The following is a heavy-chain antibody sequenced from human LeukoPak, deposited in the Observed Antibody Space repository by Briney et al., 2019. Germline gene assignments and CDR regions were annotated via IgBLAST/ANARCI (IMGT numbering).Heavy chain of an antibody. J-gene: IGHJ4*02. CDR3: ARDRYSSGQYYSDY. Sequence: PGGSLRLSCAASGFTFSSYEMNWVRQAPGKGLEWVSYISSSGSTIYYADSVKGRFTISRDNAKNSLYLQMNSLRAEDTAVYYCARDRYSSGQYYSDYWGQGTLVTVSS. V-gene: IGHV3-48*03. CDR2: ISSSGSTI. D-gene: IGHD6-19*01. CDR1: GFTFSSYE.